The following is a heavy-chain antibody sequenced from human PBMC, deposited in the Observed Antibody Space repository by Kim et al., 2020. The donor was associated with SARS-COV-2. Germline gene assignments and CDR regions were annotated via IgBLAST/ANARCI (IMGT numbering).Heavy chain of an antibody. V-gene: IGHV1-69*13. CDR2: IIPIFGTA. CDR3: ARRPVLGGSMDV. J-gene: IGHJ6*02. D-gene: IGHD1-26*01. CDR1: GGTFSSYA. Sequence: SVKVSCKASGGTFSSYAISWVRQAPGQGLEWMGGIIPIFGTANYAQKFQGRVTITADESTSTAYMELSSLRSEDTAVYYCARRPVLGGSMDVWGQGTTVTVSS.